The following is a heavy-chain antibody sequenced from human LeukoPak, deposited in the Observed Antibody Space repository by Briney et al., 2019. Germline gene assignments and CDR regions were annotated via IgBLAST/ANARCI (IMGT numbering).Heavy chain of an antibody. CDR1: GFSFNNYA. CDR2: ISTTGGST. V-gene: IGHV3-23*01. J-gene: IGHJ4*02. D-gene: IGHD4-23*01. Sequence: GGSLRLSCAASGFSFNNYAMSWVRQATGKGLEWVSAISTTGGSTYYADSVKGRFTVSRDNSKNTLSLQMDSLRVEDTALYYCAKDWTTVVTPKGYYFDSWGQGTLVTVSS. CDR3: AKDWTTVVTPKGYYFDS.